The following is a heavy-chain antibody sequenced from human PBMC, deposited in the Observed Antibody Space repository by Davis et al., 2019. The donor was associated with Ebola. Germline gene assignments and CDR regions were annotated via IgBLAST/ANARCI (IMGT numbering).Heavy chain of an antibody. CDR2: IDWDDDK. Sequence: SGPTLATPTQTLTLTCTFSGFSLSTRGLCVNWIRQPPGKALEWLARIDWDDDKYYSTSLKTRLTISKDTSKNQVVLTMTNMDPVDTATYYCSRIRLPEGMDVWGQGTTVTVSS. CDR3: SRIRLPEGMDV. D-gene: IGHD3-16*01. J-gene: IGHJ6*02. V-gene: IGHV2-70*11. CDR1: GFSLSTRGLC.